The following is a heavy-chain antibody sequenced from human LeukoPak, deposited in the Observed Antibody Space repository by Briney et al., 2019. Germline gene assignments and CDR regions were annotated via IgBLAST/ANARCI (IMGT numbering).Heavy chain of an antibody. CDR3: ARARVPIAVAGLYYYDY. J-gene: IGHJ4*02. D-gene: IGHD6-19*01. V-gene: IGHV1-2*02. CDR2: IKGDSGSS. Sequence: ASVKVSCKASGYSFTAYYIHWLRQAPGQGPEWMGWIKGDSGSSHYAQKFQGRVTMTRDTSSNSAYMDLTRLKSDDTDVYYCARARVPIAVAGLYYYDYWSQGALVTVS. CDR1: GYSFTAYY.